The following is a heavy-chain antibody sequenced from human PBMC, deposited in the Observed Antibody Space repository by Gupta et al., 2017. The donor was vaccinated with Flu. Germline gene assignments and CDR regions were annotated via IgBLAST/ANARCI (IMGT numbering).Heavy chain of an antibody. V-gene: IGHV3-30*18. CDR3: AKDWKWNYNNYGMNV. CDR2: ISYDGSNK. Sequence: EHVVESGGGVVQPGRSLTLSCAAFEFSFSNYGMHWVRQAPGRGLEWVALISYDGSNKEYADSVKGRFTTSRDNSKNTVDLQMNSLRSEDTAVYYCAKDWKWNYNNYGMNVWGQGTTVTVSS. CDR1: EFSFSNYG. J-gene: IGHJ6*02. D-gene: IGHD5-24*01.